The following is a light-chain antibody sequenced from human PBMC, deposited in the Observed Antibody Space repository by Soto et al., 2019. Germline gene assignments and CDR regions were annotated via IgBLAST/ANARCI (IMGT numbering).Light chain of an antibody. CDR1: QGISNY. CDR3: QKYDSAPWT. CDR2: AAS. V-gene: IGKV1-27*01. Sequence: DIQMTQSPSSLSASVRDRVTITCRASQGISNYLAWYQQKPGKVTKLLIYAASTLQSGVPPRFSGSGSGTDFTLTISNLQPEDGATYYCQKYDSAPWTFGQGTKVEIK. J-gene: IGKJ1*01.